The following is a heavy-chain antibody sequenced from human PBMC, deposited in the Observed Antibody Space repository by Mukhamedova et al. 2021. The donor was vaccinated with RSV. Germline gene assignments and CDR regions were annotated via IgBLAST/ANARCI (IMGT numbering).Heavy chain of an antibody. J-gene: IGHJ6*03. CDR3: ASSGTVHSGYDYSYYYYMDV. D-gene: IGHD5-12*01. V-gene: IGHV1-3*01. CDR2: INAGNGNT. Sequence: INAGNGNTKYSQKFQGRVTITRDTSASTAYMELSSLRSEDTAVYYCASSGTVHSGYDYSYYYYMDVWGKGTTVTVSS.